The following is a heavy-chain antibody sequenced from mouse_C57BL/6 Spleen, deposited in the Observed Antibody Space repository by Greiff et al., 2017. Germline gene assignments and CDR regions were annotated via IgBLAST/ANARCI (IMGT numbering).Heavy chain of an antibody. J-gene: IGHJ2*01. Sequence: EVQLQQSGPELVKPGASVKISCKASGYSFTGYYMNWVKQSPEKSLEWIGEINPSTGGTTYNQKFKAKATLTVDKSSSTAYMQLKSLTSEDSAVYYCAGYDYCYWGQGTTLTVSS. CDR3: AGYDYCY. V-gene: IGHV1-42*01. CDR1: GYSFTGYY. CDR2: INPSTGGT. D-gene: IGHD2-4*01.